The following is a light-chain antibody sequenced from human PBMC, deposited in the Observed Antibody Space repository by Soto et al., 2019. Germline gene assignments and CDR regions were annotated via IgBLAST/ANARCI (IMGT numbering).Light chain of an antibody. CDR1: QSVSSN. CDR3: QQYNNWHT. J-gene: IGKJ2*01. CDR2: GAS. V-gene: IGKV3-15*01. Sequence: EIVMTQSPATLSVSPGERATLSCRASQSVSSNLAWYQQKPGQAPRLLIHGASARVTGTPARFTGSGSGTEFTLTISSLQSEDSAVYYCQQYNNWHTFGQGTKLEIK.